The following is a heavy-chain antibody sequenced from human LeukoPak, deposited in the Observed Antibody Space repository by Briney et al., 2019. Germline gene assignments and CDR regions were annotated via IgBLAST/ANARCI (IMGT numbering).Heavy chain of an antibody. D-gene: IGHD4-17*01. Sequence: GGSLRLSCAASRFTFSDYYMSWIRQAPGKGLEWVSYISSSGSTIYYADSVKGRFTISRDNAKNSLYLQMNSLRAEDTAVYYCARGGWYGDYSSEGISFDYWGQGTLVTVSS. CDR1: RFTFSDYY. CDR3: ARGGWYGDYSSEGISFDY. J-gene: IGHJ4*02. CDR2: ISSSGSTI. V-gene: IGHV3-11*01.